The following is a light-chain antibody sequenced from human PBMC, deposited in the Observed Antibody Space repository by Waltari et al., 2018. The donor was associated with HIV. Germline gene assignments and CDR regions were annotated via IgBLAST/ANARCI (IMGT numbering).Light chain of an antibody. V-gene: IGLV3-19*01. J-gene: IGLJ2*01. CDR1: SLRSYY. CDR3: NSRDSSGNHVV. Sequence: QDPAVSVALGQTVRITCQGDSLRSYYASWYQQKPGQAPVLVIYGKNNRPSGIPDRFSGSSSGNTASLTITGAQAEDEADYYCNSRDSSGNHVVFGGGTKLTVL. CDR2: GKN.